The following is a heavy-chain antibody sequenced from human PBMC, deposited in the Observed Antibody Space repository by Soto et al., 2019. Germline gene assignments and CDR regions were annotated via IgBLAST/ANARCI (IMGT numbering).Heavy chain of an antibody. V-gene: IGHV4-4*02. CDR1: SASISSTNW. J-gene: IGHJ6*03. D-gene: IGHD6-13*01. CDR2: IYHDGST. Sequence: PSETLSLTCAVSSASISSTNWWTWVRQPPGKGLEWIGEIYHDGSTNYNPSLKSRVTISLDKSKNQFSLKLSSVTAADTAVYYCARIGYSSSWDLSCYYYYYMDVWGKGTKVTVSS. CDR3: ARIGYSSSWDLSCYYYYYMDV.